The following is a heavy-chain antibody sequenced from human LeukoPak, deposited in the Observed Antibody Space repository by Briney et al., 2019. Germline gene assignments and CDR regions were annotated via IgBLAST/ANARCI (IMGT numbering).Heavy chain of an antibody. J-gene: IGHJ5*02. Sequence: AGGSLRLSCAASGFTFSSYGMHWVRQAPGKGLEWAAFIRYDGSNKYYADSLKGRFTISRDNSKNTLYLQMNSLRADDTAVYFCAKDPVNYDYSPNWFDPWDQGTLVTVSS. CDR1: GFTFSSYG. V-gene: IGHV3-30*02. CDR2: IRYDGSNK. CDR3: AKDPVNYDYSPNWFDP. D-gene: IGHD4-11*01.